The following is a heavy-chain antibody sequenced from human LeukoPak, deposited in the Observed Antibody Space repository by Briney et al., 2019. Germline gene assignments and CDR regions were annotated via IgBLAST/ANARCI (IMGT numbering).Heavy chain of an antibody. CDR1: GGSISSGGYH. J-gene: IGHJ4*02. V-gene: IGHV4-31*03. D-gene: IGHD3-16*02. CDR3: ARVEVIGSTRYFDY. CDR2: IYYSGST. Sequence: SETLSLTCTVSGGSISSGGYHWSWIRQHPGKGLEWIGYIYYSGSTYYNPPLKSRLSMSVDTSNNQFSLRLTSVTAADTAVYYCARVEVIGSTRYFDYWGQGAMVSVSS.